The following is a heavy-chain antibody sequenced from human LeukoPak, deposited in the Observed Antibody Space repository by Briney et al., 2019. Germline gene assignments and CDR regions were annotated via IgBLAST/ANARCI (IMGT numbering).Heavy chain of an antibody. D-gene: IGHD3-22*01. CDR1: GYTFTGYY. Sequence: ASVTVSFKASGYTFTGYYMHWVRQAPGQGREWMGWINPKSGGTNYAQKFQGRVTMTRDTSISTSYMELSRLRSDDTAVYYCARVLYYCDSSGYYDCWGQGTLVTVSS. V-gene: IGHV1-2*02. CDR2: INPKSGGT. J-gene: IGHJ4*02. CDR3: ARVLYYCDSSGYYDC.